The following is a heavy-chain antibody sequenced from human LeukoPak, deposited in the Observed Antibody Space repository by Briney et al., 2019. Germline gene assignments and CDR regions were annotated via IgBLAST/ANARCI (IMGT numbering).Heavy chain of an antibody. CDR1: GITFSASG. CDR2: ISYDGSNK. J-gene: IGHJ4*02. Sequence: GGSLRLSCAASGITFSASGMHWVRQAPGKGLEWVAVISYDGSNKYYADSVKGRFTISRDNSKNTLYLQMNSLRAEDTAVYYCARGGYSLYFDYWGQGTLVTVTS. CDR3: ARGGYSLYFDY. V-gene: IGHV3-30*03. D-gene: IGHD1-26*01.